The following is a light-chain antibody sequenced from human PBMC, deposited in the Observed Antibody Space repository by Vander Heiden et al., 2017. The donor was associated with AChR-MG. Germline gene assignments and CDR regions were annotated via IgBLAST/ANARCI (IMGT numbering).Light chain of an antibody. J-gene: IGLJ2*01. CDR1: ALPTHY. Sequence: SYELPPPPSVSVSPGQTARTTCSGDALPTHYAYWYQQKPGQAPGLVIYNDSERPAGIPERFSGSSSGTTVTVTISGVQAEDEADYYCQSADSSGTVVFGGGTKLTVL. V-gene: IGLV3-25*03. CDR3: QSADSSGTVV. CDR2: NDS.